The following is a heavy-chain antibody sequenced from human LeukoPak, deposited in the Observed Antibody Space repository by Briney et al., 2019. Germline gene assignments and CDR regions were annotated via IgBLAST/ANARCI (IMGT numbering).Heavy chain of an antibody. Sequence: SETLSLTCAVSGGSISSSNWWSWVRQPPGKGLEWIGEIYHSGSTNYNPSLRSRVTMSVDKSKNQFSLKLSSVTAADTAVYYCARDQGWRFRELSKAWFDPWGQGTLVTVSS. CDR1: GGSISSSNW. V-gene: IGHV4-4*02. CDR2: IYHSGST. D-gene: IGHD3-10*01. J-gene: IGHJ5*02. CDR3: ARDQGWRFRELSKAWFDP.